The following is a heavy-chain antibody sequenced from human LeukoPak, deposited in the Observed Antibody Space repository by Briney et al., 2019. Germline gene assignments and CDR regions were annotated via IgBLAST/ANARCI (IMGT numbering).Heavy chain of an antibody. Sequence: SLRLSCAASGFTFDDYAMHWVRQAPGKGLEWVSGISWNSGSIGYADSVKGRFTISRDNAKNSLYLQMNSLRAEDTALYYCAKDFGSGWGYFDYWGQGTLVTVSS. V-gene: IGHV3-9*01. CDR1: GFTFDDYA. CDR3: AKDFGSGWGYFDY. CDR2: ISWNSGSI. J-gene: IGHJ4*02. D-gene: IGHD6-19*01.